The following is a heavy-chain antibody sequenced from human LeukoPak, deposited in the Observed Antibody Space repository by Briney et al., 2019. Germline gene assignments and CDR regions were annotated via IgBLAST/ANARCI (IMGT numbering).Heavy chain of an antibody. D-gene: IGHD6-19*01. J-gene: IGHJ6*02. CDR2: ISGSGGST. V-gene: IGHV3-23*01. CDR1: GFTFSSYA. Sequence: GGSLRLSCAASGFTFSSYAMSWVRQAPGKGLEWVSAISGSGGSTYYADSVKGRFTISRDNSKNTLYLQMNSLRAEDTAVYYCARSGWYDYYYGMDVWGQGTTVTVSS. CDR3: ARSGWYDYYYGMDV.